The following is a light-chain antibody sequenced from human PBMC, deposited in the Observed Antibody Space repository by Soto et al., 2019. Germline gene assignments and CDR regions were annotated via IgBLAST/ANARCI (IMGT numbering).Light chain of an antibody. J-gene: IGLJ3*02. CDR3: SSFASSATLV. Sequence: QSALTQPPSVSGSPGQSVTISCTGTSSDIGYHNRVSWYQQPPGTAPKLMLYEVSTRYSGVPDRFSGSKSGNTASLTISGLQAEDEADYYCSSFASSATLVFGGGTKLTVL. CDR2: EVS. CDR1: SSDIGYHNR. V-gene: IGLV2-18*02.